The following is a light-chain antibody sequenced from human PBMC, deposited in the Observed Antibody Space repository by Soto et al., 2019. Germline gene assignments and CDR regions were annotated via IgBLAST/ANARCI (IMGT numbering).Light chain of an antibody. Sequence: QSVLAQPASVSGSPGQSITISCTGTSSDVGSYNLVSWYQQHPGKAPKLMIYEVSKRPSGVSNRFSGSKSGNTASLTISGLQAEGEADYYCWSYAGSSTPLIFGTGTKVTVL. CDR1: SSDVGSYNL. CDR2: EVS. J-gene: IGLJ1*01. CDR3: WSYAGSSTPLI. V-gene: IGLV2-23*02.